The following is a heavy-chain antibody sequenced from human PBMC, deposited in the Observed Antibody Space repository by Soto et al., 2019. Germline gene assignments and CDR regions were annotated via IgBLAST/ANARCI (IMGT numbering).Heavy chain of an antibody. CDR2: INANSGDT. D-gene: IGHD2-21*02. CDR3: ARDQADCFWAD. V-gene: IGHV1-2*02. CDR1: GYSFTGYY. Sequence: QVQLVQSGAEVKKPGASVKVSCKASGYSFTGYYLPWVRQAPGQGLEWMGWINANSGDTKYAQKFQGRVTMTRDTSISTAHMEVNTLQSDDTAVYYGARDQADCFWADWGQGTLVTVSS. J-gene: IGHJ4*02.